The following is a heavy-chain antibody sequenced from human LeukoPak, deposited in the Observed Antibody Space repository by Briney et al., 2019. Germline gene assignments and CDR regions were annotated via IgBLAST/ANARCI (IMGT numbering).Heavy chain of an antibody. CDR3: AAHSGPANYYHYYYMDV. J-gene: IGHJ6*03. Sequence: PGGSLRLSCAASGFSFSSYSMNWVRQAPGKGLEWVSSISSSSSYIYYVDSVKGRFTISRDNAKNSLYLQMNSLRAEDTAVYYCAAHSGPANYYHYYYMDVWGKGTTVTISS. CDR2: ISSSSSYI. V-gene: IGHV3-21*04. D-gene: IGHD2-8*02. CDR1: GFSFSSYS.